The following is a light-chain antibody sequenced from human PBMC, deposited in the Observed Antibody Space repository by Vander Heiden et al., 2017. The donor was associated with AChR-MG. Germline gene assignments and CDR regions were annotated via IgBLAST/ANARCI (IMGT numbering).Light chain of an antibody. Sequence: SYELPQPPSVSVSPGQTASITCSGDKLGDKYACWYQQKPGQSPVLVIYQDNKRPSGIPERFSGSNSGNTATLTISGTQALDAADYYWQAWDSSTVVFGGGTKLTVL. CDR1: KLGDKY. CDR3: QAWDSSTVV. J-gene: IGLJ2*01. CDR2: QDN. V-gene: IGLV3-1*01.